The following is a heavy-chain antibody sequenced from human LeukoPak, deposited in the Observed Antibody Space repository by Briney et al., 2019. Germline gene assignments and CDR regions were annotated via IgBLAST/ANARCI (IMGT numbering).Heavy chain of an antibody. CDR2: INQDGSEK. CDR3: ARSSSGNYPPYYFDY. J-gene: IGHJ4*02. V-gene: IGHV3-7*01. Sequence: GGSLRLSCAASGFTFSTYWMSWVRQAPGKGVEWVANINQDGSEKYYVDSVKGRFTISRDNAKTSLYLHMNSLRAEDTAVYYCARSSSGNYPPYYFDYWGQGTLVTVSS. CDR1: GFTFSTYW. D-gene: IGHD3-10*01.